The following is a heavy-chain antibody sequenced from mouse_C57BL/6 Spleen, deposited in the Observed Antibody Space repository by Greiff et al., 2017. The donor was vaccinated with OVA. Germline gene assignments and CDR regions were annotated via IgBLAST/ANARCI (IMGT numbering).Heavy chain of an antibody. CDR3: ARDGSSYFDV. Sequence: EVHLVESGGGLVKPGGSLKLSCAASGFTFSDYGMHWVRQAPEKGLEWVAYISSGSSTIYYADTVKGRFTISRDNAKNTLFLQMTSLRSEDTAMYYCARDGSSYFDVWGTGTTVTVSS. CDR1: GFTFSDYG. J-gene: IGHJ1*03. D-gene: IGHD1-1*01. CDR2: ISSGSSTI. V-gene: IGHV5-17*01.